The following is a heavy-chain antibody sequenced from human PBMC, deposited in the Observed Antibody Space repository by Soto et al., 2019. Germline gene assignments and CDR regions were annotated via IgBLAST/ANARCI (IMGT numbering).Heavy chain of an antibody. J-gene: IGHJ4*02. CDR2: IIPIFGTA. CDR3: ESLYGPHFIY. D-gene: IGHD3-10*01. V-gene: IGHV1-69*01. CDR1: GGPVTIYA. Sequence: SVKVCCKASGGPVTIYAISWVRQAPGQGLEWMGGIIPIFGTANYAQKFQGRVTITADESTSTAYMELSSLRSEDTAVYYCESLYGPHFIYWGQGTLVTVSS.